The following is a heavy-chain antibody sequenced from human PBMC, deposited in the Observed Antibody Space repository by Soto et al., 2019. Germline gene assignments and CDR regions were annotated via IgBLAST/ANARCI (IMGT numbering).Heavy chain of an antibody. J-gene: IGHJ6*02. D-gene: IGHD5-18*01. CDR3: ASVGYSSGTYYYYGMDC. CDR1: GGSISSGGYY. Sequence: LTCTVSGGSISSGGYYWSWIRKNPGKGLERIGYIYYSGSTYYNPSLKSRFTISVDTSKNQFSLKLSSVTAADTAVYYCASVGYSSGTYYYYGMDCWGQGTTIIVSS. V-gene: IGHV4-31*03. CDR2: IYYSGST.